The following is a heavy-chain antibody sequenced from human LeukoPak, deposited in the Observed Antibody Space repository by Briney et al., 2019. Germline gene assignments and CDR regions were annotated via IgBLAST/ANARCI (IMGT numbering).Heavy chain of an antibody. Sequence: PGGSLRLSCAASGFSFSSYWMHWVRQAPGKGLLWVSRINSDGSSTSYADSVKGRFTISRDNARNTLYLQMNSLRAEDTAVYYCARDSYYYDSSGYYSDAFDIWGQGTMVTVSS. CDR2: INSDGSST. V-gene: IGHV3-74*01. D-gene: IGHD3-22*01. CDR3: ARDSYYYDSSGYYSDAFDI. CDR1: GFSFSSYW. J-gene: IGHJ3*02.